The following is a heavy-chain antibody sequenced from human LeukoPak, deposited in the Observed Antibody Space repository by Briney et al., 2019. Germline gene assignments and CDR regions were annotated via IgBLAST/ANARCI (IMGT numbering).Heavy chain of an antibody. V-gene: IGHV1-2*02. Sequence: ASVKVSCKTSGYTFAGYYIHWVRQAPGQGLEWMGWINPNSGDTNYAQKFQGRVSMTGDTSISTAYMELSRLRSDDTAVYYCASGYYGSGSYYNGGYWFDPWGQGTLVTVSS. J-gene: IGHJ5*02. D-gene: IGHD3-10*01. CDR1: GYTFAGYY. CDR2: INPNSGDT. CDR3: ASGYYGSGSYYNGGYWFDP.